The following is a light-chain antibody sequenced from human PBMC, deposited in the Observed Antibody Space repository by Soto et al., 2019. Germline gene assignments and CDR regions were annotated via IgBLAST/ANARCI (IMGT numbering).Light chain of an antibody. CDR1: SSNIGRNT. CDR3: AAWDDGLVGSVV. Sequence: QSVLTQPPSASGTPGQRVTISCSGSSSNIGRNTVNWYQQLPGTAPQLLIYRNDQRPSGVPDRFSGSKSGTSASLTISGLQSDDEADYYGAAWDDGLVGSVVFGGGIKLT. J-gene: IGLJ2*01. V-gene: IGLV1-44*01. CDR2: RND.